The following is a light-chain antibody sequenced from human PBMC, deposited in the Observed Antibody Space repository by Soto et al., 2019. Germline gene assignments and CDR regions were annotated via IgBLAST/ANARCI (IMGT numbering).Light chain of an antibody. CDR3: HQYNNWPPRALT. J-gene: IGKJ4*01. Sequence: EIVMTQSPATLSVSPGERATLSCRASQSVSSNLAWYQQKPGQAPRLLIYGASTRATGIPARFSGSGSGTEFTLTISSLQSEDFAVYYCHQYNNWPPRALTFGGGTKVEIK. CDR2: GAS. V-gene: IGKV3-15*01. CDR1: QSVSSN.